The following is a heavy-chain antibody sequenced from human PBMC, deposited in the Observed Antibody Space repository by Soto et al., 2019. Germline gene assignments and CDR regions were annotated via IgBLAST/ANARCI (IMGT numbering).Heavy chain of an antibody. J-gene: IGHJ5*02. CDR2: IYYSGST. CDR1: GGSISSYY. CDR3: ARAHGWFDP. V-gene: IGHV4-59*01. Sequence: KPSETLSLTCTVSGGSISSYYWSWIRRPPGKGLEWIGYIYYSGSTNYNPSLKSRVTISVDTSKNQFSLKLSSVTAADTAVYYCARAHGWFDPWGQGTLVTVSS.